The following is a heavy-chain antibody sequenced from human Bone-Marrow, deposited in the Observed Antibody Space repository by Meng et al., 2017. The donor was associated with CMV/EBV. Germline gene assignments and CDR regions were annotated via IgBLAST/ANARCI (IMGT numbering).Heavy chain of an antibody. CDR2: ITWDGVST. D-gene: IGHD6-6*01. Sequence: GESLKISCAASGFTFGDSTMHWVRQAPGKGLEWVSLITWDGVSTYYADSVRGRFPISRDNSRNSLYLQMNSLRTEDTALYYCAKDGRGSSGAYYFDYWGQGTLVTVSS. V-gene: IGHV3-43*01. CDR1: GFTFGDST. CDR3: AKDGRGSSGAYYFDY. J-gene: IGHJ4*02.